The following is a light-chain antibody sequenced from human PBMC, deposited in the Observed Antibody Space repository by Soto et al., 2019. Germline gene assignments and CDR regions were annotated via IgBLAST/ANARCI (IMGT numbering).Light chain of an antibody. J-gene: IGKJ4*01. Sequence: EIILTQSPATLYVSPGERATLSCRASQSLTSNLAWYQQRPGQAPRLLIYDTSTGATDIPARFSGSGSGTEFTLTIASLQSEDFAVYYCQQYNHWPRMLSFGGGTRV. CDR1: QSLTSN. CDR2: DTS. V-gene: IGKV3-15*01. CDR3: QQYNHWPRMLS.